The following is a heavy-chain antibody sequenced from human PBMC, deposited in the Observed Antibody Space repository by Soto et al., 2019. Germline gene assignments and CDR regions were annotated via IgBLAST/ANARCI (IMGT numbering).Heavy chain of an antibody. J-gene: IGHJ6*02. D-gene: IGHD1-26*01. CDR3: AKDKVGSYKQYYYYVMDV. Sequence: EVQLLESGGGLVQPGGSLRLSCAASGFTSSSYAMSWVRQAPGKGLEWVSAISGSGGSTYYADSVKGRFTISRDNSKNTLYLQMNSLRAEDTAVYYCAKDKVGSYKQYYYYVMDVWGQGTTVTVSS. V-gene: IGHV3-23*01. CDR2: ISGSGGST. CDR1: GFTSSSYA.